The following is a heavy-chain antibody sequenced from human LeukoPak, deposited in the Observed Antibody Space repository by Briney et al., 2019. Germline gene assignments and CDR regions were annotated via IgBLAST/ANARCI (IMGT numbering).Heavy chain of an antibody. J-gene: IGHJ4*02. CDR2: MNPNSGNT. V-gene: IGHV1-8*03. CDR3: ATIRGSSTYYFDY. D-gene: IGHD6-6*01. CDR1: GYTFTSYD. Sequence: ASVKVSCKASGYTFTSYDINWVRQATGQGLEWMGWMNPNSGNTGYAQKFQGRVTITRNTSISTAYMELSSLRSEDTAVYCCATIRGSSTYYFDYWGQGTLVTVSS.